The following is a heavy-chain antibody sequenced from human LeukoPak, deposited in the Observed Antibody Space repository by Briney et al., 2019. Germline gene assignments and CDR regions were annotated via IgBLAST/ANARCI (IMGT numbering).Heavy chain of an antibody. CDR3: ARGRDGGDYTPLDY. CDR2: IYYSGST. V-gene: IGHV4-59*01. Sequence: NPSETLSLTCTVSGXSISSSYWSWIRQPPGKGLEWIGYIYYSGSTNYNPSLKSRVTISVDTSKNQFSLKLSSVTAADTAVYYCARGRDGGDYTPLDYWGQGTLVTVSS. CDR1: GXSISSSY. J-gene: IGHJ4*02. D-gene: IGHD2-21*01.